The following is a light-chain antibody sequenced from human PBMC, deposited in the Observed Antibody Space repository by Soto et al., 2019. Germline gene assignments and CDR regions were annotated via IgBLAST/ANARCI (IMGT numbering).Light chain of an antibody. CDR1: QTVSKF. Sequence: DIQMTQSPSSLSTFVGDRVSITCRASQTVSKFLNWYQQKPGKAPKLLIYGVSSLESGVPSRFNGSGSGTDFTLTISSLQPEDFATYYCQLTYSNPPYTFGQGTKLEIK. J-gene: IGKJ2*01. CDR3: QLTYSNPPYT. V-gene: IGKV1-39*01. CDR2: GVS.